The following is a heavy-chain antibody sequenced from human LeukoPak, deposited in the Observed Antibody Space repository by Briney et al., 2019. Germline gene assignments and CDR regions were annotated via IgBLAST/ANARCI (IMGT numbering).Heavy chain of an antibody. Sequence: GSLRLSYAASGFTFSSYSMNWVRQAPGQGLEWVSSISSSSSYIYYADSVKGRFTISRDNAKNPLYLQMNSLRAEDTAVYYCARVYDSSGYYYGFDYWGQGTLVTVSS. CDR3: ARVYDSSGYYYGFDY. CDR2: ISSSSSYI. J-gene: IGHJ4*02. D-gene: IGHD3-22*01. CDR1: GFTFSSYS. V-gene: IGHV3-21*01.